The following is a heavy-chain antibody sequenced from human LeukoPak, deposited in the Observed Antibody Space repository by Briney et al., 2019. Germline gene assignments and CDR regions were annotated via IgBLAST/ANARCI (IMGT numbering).Heavy chain of an antibody. CDR3: ARTGGVWSYYYYYYMDV. CDR2: IYYSGST. CDR1: GGSISSSSYY. Sequence: PSETLSLTCTVSGGSISSSSYYWGWIRQPPGKGLEWIGSIYYSGSTYYNPSLKSRVTISVDTSKNQFSLKLSSVTAADTAVYYCARTGGVWSYYYYYYMDVWAKGPWSPSP. V-gene: IGHV4-39*07. J-gene: IGHJ6*03. D-gene: IGHD2-8*02.